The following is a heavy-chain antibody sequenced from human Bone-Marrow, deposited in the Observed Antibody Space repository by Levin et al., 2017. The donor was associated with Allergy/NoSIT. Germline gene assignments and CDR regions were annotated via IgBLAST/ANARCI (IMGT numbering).Heavy chain of an antibody. J-gene: IGHJ6*02. Sequence: GESLKISCTASGFTFDDHTVSWVRQAPGRGLEWLGFIRSKADRETTEYAASVKVRFTISRDDSKSVAYLQMNNLKTDDAGVYYCSTGRPYDADPSGYYYKFGMDVWGHGTTVTVSS. V-gene: IGHV3-49*04. CDR3: STGRPYDADPSGYYYKFGMDV. CDR2: IRSKADRETT. D-gene: IGHD1-26*01. CDR1: GFTFDDHT.